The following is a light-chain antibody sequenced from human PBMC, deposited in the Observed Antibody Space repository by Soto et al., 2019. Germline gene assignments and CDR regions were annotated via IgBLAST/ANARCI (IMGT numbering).Light chain of an antibody. CDR3: SSYADSNNLFQSML. J-gene: IGLJ2*01. Sequence: QSALTQPPSASGSPGQSVTISCTGTSSDVGGYNYVSWYQQHPGKAPTLMIYEVTKRPSGVPDRFSGSKSGNTASLTVSGLQADDDADYCCSSYADSNNLFQSMLFGGGTKLTVL. CDR1: SSDVGGYNY. V-gene: IGLV2-8*01. CDR2: EVT.